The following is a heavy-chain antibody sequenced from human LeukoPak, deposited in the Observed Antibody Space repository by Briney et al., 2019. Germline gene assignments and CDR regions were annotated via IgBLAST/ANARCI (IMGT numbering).Heavy chain of an antibody. CDR1: GFTFSNAW. Sequence: GGSLRLSCAASGFTFSNAWMSWVRQAPVKGLEWVGRIKSKTDGGTTDYAAPVKGRFTISRDDSKNTLSLQLNSLKTEDTAVYYCTTGDYYDTWFWGQGILVTVSS. CDR2: IKSKTDGGTT. J-gene: IGHJ4*02. D-gene: IGHD3-22*01. V-gene: IGHV3-15*01. CDR3: TTGDYYDTWF.